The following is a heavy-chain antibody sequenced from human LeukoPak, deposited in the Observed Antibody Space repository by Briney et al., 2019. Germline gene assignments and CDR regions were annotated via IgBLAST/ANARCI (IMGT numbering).Heavy chain of an antibody. CDR2: ISANNGNT. D-gene: IGHD3-16*01. Sequence: ASVKVSCKASGYTFTAYGISWVRQAPGQGLEWMGWISANNGNTNYAQKVQGRVTMTRDTSTSTAYMELRSLRYDDTAVYYCSRDDGPFGGVRFDHWGQGSLVTVSS. CDR3: SRDDGPFGGVRFDH. CDR1: GYTFTAYG. J-gene: IGHJ4*02. V-gene: IGHV1-18*01.